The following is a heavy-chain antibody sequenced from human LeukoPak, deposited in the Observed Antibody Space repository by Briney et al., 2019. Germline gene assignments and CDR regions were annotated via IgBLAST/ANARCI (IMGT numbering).Heavy chain of an antibody. CDR1: GFIFSNYA. D-gene: IGHD5-12*01. CDR3: ARVHRGYSFGRLDY. J-gene: IGHJ4*02. CDR2: ISSSSSYI. Sequence: GGSLRLSCTASGFIFSNYAMNWVRQAPGKGLEWVSSISSSSSYIYYADSVKGRFTISRDNAKNSLYLQVNSLKAEDTGVYYCARVHRGYSFGRLDYWGQGTLVTVSS. V-gene: IGHV3-21*01.